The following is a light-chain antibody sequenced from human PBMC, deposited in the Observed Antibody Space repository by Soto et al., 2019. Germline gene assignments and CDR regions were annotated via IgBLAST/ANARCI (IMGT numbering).Light chain of an antibody. Sequence: VRTESAATMSVSPGERATLSCRASQSVSIKLAWYQQKPGQAPRLLIYDTSTRATGIPARFSGSGCGTEFSLTISSLQSEDFLVYYCQQYNNWPTITFGQGTRLEIK. CDR2: DTS. V-gene: IGKV3-15*01. CDR1: QSVSIK. J-gene: IGKJ5*01. CDR3: QQYNNWPTIT.